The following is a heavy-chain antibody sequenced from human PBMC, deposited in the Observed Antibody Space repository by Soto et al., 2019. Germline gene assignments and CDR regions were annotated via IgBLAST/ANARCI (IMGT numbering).Heavy chain of an antibody. V-gene: IGHV4-34*01. J-gene: IGHJ4*02. Sequence: SQTLSLTCAVYGGSFSGYYWSWIRQPPGKGLEWIGEINHSGSTNYNPSLKSRVTISVDTSKNQFSLKLSSVTAADTAVYYCATFQGNCDYWGQGTLVTVSS. CDR1: GGSFSGYY. CDR3: ATFQGNCDY. CDR2: INHSGST. D-gene: IGHD3-10*01.